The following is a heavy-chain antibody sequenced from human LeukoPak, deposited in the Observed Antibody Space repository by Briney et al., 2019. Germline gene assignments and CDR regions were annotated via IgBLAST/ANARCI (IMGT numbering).Heavy chain of an antibody. CDR2: ISGSGGST. J-gene: IGHJ5*02. CDR3: AKLGLHSAMVEYNWFVP. CDR1: GFTFSSYA. Sequence: GGSLRLSCAASGFTFSSYAKSWVRQAPGKGLEWVSAISGSGGSTYYADSVKGRFTISRDNSKNTLYLQMNSLRAEDTAVYYCAKLGLHSAMVEYNWFVPWGQGTLVTVSS. V-gene: IGHV3-23*01. D-gene: IGHD5-18*01.